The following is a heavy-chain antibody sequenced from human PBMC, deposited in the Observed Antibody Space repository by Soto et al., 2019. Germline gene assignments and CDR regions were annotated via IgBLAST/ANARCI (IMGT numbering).Heavy chain of an antibody. CDR3: AREIIPLTTDWYFDL. Sequence: QVQLQESGPGLVKPSETLSLTCTVSGGSISGGGYYWSWIRQPPGKGLAWIGYTYDSGSTYYNPSLKSRISISVDTSKNQFSLRLTSVTAAATAVYYCAREIIPLTTDWYFDLWGRGTLVTVSS. J-gene: IGHJ2*01. V-gene: IGHV4-30-4*01. CDR2: TYDSGST. CDR1: GGSISGGGYY. D-gene: IGHD4-17*01.